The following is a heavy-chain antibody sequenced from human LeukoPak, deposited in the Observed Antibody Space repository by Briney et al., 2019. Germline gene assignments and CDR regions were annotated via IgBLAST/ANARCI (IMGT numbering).Heavy chain of an antibody. CDR1: GFTFSDAW. CDR3: ARDSGPRGSGYYSPSDAFDI. D-gene: IGHD3-3*01. Sequence: GGSLRLSCAASGFTFSDAWMNWVRQAPGKGLEWVSYISSSSSTIYYADSVKGRFTISRDNAKNSLYLQMNSLRAEDTAVYYCARDSGPRGSGYYSPSDAFDIWGQGTMVTVSS. J-gene: IGHJ3*02. CDR2: ISSSSSTI. V-gene: IGHV3-48*04.